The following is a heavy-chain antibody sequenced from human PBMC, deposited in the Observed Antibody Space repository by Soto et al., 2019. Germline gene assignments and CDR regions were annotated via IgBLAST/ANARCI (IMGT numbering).Heavy chain of an antibody. CDR2: ISGSGDSP. Sequence: WGSLRLSCAASGFIFMSYGISWFRQSPCKWLEWVSAISGSGDSPYYADSVKGRFTVSRDNSKNTLYLQMTSLRAEDTAVYYCAKATWGYWYFDLWGRGTLVTVSS. V-gene: IGHV3-23*01. CDR3: AKATWGYWYFDL. D-gene: IGHD7-27*01. J-gene: IGHJ2*01. CDR1: GFIFMSYG.